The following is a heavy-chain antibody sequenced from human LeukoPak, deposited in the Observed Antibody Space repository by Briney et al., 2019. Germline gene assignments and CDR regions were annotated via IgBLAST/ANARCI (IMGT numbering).Heavy chain of an antibody. D-gene: IGHD6-13*01. J-gene: IGHJ5*02. CDR1: GFTFSSYG. V-gene: IGHV3-33*01. CDR2: IWCDGSNK. CDR3: ARDQQLATYNWFDP. Sequence: GRSLRLSCAASGFTFSSYGMHWVRQAPGKGLEWVAVIWCDGSNKYYADSVKGRFTISRDNSKNTLYLQMNSLRAEDTAVYYCARDQQLATYNWFDPWGQGTLVTVSS.